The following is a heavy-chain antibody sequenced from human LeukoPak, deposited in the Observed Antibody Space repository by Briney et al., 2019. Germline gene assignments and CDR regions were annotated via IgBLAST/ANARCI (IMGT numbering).Heavy chain of an antibody. CDR2: ISPNSGDT. J-gene: IGHJ1*01. Sequence: GASVKVSCKASGYSFTGYYMHWLRQAPGQGLEWMGRISPNSGDTNSAQKFQGRVTMTTDTSISTAYMELTSLTSDDTAVYYCARVPDLYAGYFQNWGQGTLDPVFS. V-gene: IGHV1-2*06. CDR1: GYSFTGYY. CDR3: ARVPDLYAGYFQN.